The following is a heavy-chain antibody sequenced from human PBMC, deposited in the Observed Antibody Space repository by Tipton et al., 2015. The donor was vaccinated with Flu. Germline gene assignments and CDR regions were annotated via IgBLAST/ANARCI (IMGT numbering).Heavy chain of an antibody. V-gene: IGHV4-38-2*01. D-gene: IGHD3-10*01. J-gene: IGHJ3*02. CDR3: ARAQTLHSSQPPFGSDI. CDR1: GFSISSGHY. Sequence: TLSLTCAVSGFSISSGHYWAWLRQPPGKVLEDIASIYHSGSAYYNPSLKSRVTISVDTSNNHFSLRLTSVTAADTAVYFCARAQTLHSSQPPFGSDIWGPGTVVPVSS. CDR2: IYHSGSA.